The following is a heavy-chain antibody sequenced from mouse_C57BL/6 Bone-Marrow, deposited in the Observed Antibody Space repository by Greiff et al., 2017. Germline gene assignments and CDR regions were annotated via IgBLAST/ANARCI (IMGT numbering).Heavy chain of an antibody. D-gene: IGHD1-1*01. CDR3: ARSGLRAVYFDG. Sequence: QVQLQQPGAELVMPGASVKLSCKASGYTFTSYWMHWVKQRPGQGLEWIGEIDPSDSYTNYNQKFKGKSTLTVDKSSSTAYMQLSSLTSEDSAVYYCARSGLRAVYFDGWGTGTTVTVSS. V-gene: IGHV1-69*01. J-gene: IGHJ1*03. CDR2: IDPSDSYT. CDR1: GYTFTSYW.